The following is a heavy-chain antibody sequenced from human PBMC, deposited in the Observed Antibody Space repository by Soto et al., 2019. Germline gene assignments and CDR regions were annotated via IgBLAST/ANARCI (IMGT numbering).Heavy chain of an antibody. J-gene: IGHJ4*02. V-gene: IGHV1-46*01. CDR2: INPSGGTT. Sequence: QVQLVQSGAEVKKPGASVKVSCKASAYTFTDYYIHWVRQAPGQGLEWMGLINPSGGTTTYLQKFQGRVTMTRDTSTSTVYMDLSTLRSEDTAVYYCARGSSLGLEYWGQGTLVTVS. D-gene: IGHD7-27*01. CDR3: ARGSSLGLEY. CDR1: AYTFTDYY.